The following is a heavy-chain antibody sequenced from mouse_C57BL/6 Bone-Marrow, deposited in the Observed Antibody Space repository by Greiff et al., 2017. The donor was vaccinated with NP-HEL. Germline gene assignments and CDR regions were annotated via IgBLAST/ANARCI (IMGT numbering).Heavy chain of an antibody. CDR3: ARAPYYGSIRDYYAMDY. D-gene: IGHD1-1*01. J-gene: IGHJ4*01. CDR2: INPNYGTT. Sequence: VQLQQSGPELVKPGASVKISCKASGYSFTDYNMNWVKQSNGKSLEWIGVINPNYGTTSYNQKFKGKATLTVDQSSSTAYMQLNSLTSEDSAVYYYARAPYYGSIRDYYAMDYWGQGTSVTVSS. V-gene: IGHV1-39*01. CDR1: GYSFTDYN.